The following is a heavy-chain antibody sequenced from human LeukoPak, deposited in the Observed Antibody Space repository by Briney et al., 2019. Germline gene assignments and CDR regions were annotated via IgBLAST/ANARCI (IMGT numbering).Heavy chain of an antibody. D-gene: IGHD3-22*01. Sequence: ASVKVSCKASGYTFTGYYMHWVRQAPGQGLEWMGWINPNSGGTNYAQKFQGRVTMTRDTSISTAYMELSRLRSDDTAVYYCARTVGGYYDSSGYLADYWGQGTLVTVSS. CDR1: GYTFTGYY. V-gene: IGHV1-2*02. CDR2: INPNSGGT. CDR3: ARTVGGYYDSSGYLADY. J-gene: IGHJ4*02.